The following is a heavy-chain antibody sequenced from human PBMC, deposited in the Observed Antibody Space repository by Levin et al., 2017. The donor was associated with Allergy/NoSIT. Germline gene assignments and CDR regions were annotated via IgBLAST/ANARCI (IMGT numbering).Heavy chain of an antibody. Sequence: SETLSLTCTVSGGSITNYYWSWIRQPPGKGLEWIGYIYYSGSTNYNPSLKSRVTISVDTSKNQFSLKLSSVTAADSAVYYCARDRTIAAAGGGHYYYGMDGWGQGTTVTVSS. CDR1: GGSITNYY. D-gene: IGHD6-13*01. CDR3: ARDRTIAAAGGGHYYYGMDG. CDR2: IYYSGST. V-gene: IGHV4-59*01. J-gene: IGHJ6*02.